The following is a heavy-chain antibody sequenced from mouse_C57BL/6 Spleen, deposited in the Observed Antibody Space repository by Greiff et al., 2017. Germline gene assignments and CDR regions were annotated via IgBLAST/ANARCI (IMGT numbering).Heavy chain of an antibody. CDR3: AREVYYDYDLDY. CDR2: IYPGSGNT. J-gene: IGHJ2*01. D-gene: IGHD2-4*01. CDR1: GYTFTDYS. V-gene: IGHV1-76*01. Sequence: QVQLQQSGAELVRPGASVKLSCKASGYTFTDYSINWVKQRPGQGLEWIARIYPGSGNTYYNEKFKGKATLTAEKSSSTAYMQLSSLTSEDSAVYFCAREVYYDYDLDYWGQGTTLTVSS.